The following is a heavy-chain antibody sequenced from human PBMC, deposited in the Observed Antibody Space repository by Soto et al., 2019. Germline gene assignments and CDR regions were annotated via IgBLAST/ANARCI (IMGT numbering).Heavy chain of an antibody. Sequence: QVQLVESGGGVVQPGRSLRLSCAASGFTFSSYGMHWVRQAPGKGLEWVAVIWYDGSNKYYADSVKGRFTISRDNSKNTLYLHMNSLRAEDTAVYYCARGPNYYYGMDVWGQGTTVTVSS. V-gene: IGHV3-33*01. CDR3: ARGPNYYYGMDV. J-gene: IGHJ6*02. CDR2: IWYDGSNK. CDR1: GFTFSSYG.